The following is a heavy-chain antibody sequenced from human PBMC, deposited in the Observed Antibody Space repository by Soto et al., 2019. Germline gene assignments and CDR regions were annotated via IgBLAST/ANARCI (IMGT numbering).Heavy chain of an antibody. CDR2: LYDVDGS. CDR3: ATWHEREHAFDV. Sequence: DVQLVESGGGLIQPGESLRLSCAAFGLTISGKKYVAWVRQPPGKGLEWVSALYDVDGSFYADSVTGRFTTSSDSSKTTVYLQTNDLRPDDTAVYYCATWHEREHAFDVWGQGTTVTISS. CDR1: GLTISGKKY. V-gene: IGHV3-53*01. D-gene: IGHD1-1*01. J-gene: IGHJ3*01.